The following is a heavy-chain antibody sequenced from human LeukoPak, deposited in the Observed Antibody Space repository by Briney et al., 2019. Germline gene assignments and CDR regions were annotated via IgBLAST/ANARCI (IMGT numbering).Heavy chain of an antibody. CDR3: AREFQLLWFGELSFYFDY. Sequence: SSQTLSLTRTVSGGSISSGSYYWSWIRQPAGKGLEWIGRIYTSGSTNYNPSLKSRVTISVDTSKNQFSLKLSSVTAADTAVYYCAREFQLLWFGELSFYFDYWGQGTLVTVSS. J-gene: IGHJ4*02. CDR2: IYTSGST. CDR1: GGSISSGSYY. V-gene: IGHV4-61*02. D-gene: IGHD3-10*01.